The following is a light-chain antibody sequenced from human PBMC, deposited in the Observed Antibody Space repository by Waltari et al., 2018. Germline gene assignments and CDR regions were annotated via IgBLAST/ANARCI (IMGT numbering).Light chain of an antibody. J-gene: IGLJ2*01. V-gene: IGLV3-1*01. Sequence: SYELTQPPSVSVSPGQKASINCSGGKLGDKYACWYQQKPGQSPVLVIYQDSKRPSGIPERFSGSNSGNTATLTISGTQAMDEADYYCQAWDSSTVVFGGGTKLTVL. CDR3: QAWDSSTVV. CDR1: KLGDKY. CDR2: QDS.